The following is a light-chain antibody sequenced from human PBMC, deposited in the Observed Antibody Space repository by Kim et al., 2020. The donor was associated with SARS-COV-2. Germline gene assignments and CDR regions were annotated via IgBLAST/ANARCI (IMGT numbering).Light chain of an antibody. CDR3: QQFGFSPYA. CDR1: ESVSSGH. J-gene: IGKJ2*01. V-gene: IGKV3-20*01. Sequence: SAPGERPTLSSGASESVSSGHLAWYQRNPGQAPELLIYGTSNRATGIPDRFGGSGSGTDFTLTISRLEPEDFAVYYCQQFGFSPYAFGQGTKLEI. CDR2: GTS.